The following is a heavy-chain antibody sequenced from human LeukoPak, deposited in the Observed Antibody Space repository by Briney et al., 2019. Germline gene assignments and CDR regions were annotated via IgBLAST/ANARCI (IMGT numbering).Heavy chain of an antibody. CDR1: GYSINSGYY. CDR2: IYYSGST. V-gene: IGHV4-61*01. Sequence: SETLSLTCTVSGYSINSGYYWSWIRQPPGKGLEWIGNIYYSGSTNYNPSLKSRVTISVDTSKNQFSLKLSSVTAADTAVYYCTRGSIAYYYMDVWGKGTRSPSP. J-gene: IGHJ6*03. CDR3: TRGSIAYYYMDV. D-gene: IGHD3-22*01.